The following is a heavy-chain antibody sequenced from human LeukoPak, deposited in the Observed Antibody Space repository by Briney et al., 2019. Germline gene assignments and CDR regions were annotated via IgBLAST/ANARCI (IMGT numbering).Heavy chain of an antibody. D-gene: IGHD3-22*01. Sequence: ASVKVSCKASGYTFTGYYMHWVRQAPGQGLEWMGWINPNSGGTNYVQKFQGRVTMTRDTSISTAYMELSRLRSDDTAVYYCAREGYYYDSSGYTAPFDYWGQGTLVTVSS. CDR3: AREGYYYDSSGYTAPFDY. CDR1: GYTFTGYY. CDR2: INPNSGGT. J-gene: IGHJ4*02. V-gene: IGHV1-2*02.